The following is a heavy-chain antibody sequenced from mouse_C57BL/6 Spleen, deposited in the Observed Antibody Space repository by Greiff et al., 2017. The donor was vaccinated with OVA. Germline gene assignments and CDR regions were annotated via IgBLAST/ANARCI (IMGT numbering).Heavy chain of an antibody. D-gene: IGHD2-1*01. CDR2: ISDGGSYT. J-gene: IGHJ1*03. V-gene: IGHV5-4*01. Sequence: DVKLVESGGGLVKPGGSLKLSCAASGFTFSSYAMSWVRQTPEKRLEWVATISDGGSYTYYPDNVKGRFTISRDNAKNNLYLQMSHLKSEDTAMYYCAREGSYYGHWYFDVWGTGTTVTVSS. CDR3: AREGSYYGHWYFDV. CDR1: GFTFSSYA.